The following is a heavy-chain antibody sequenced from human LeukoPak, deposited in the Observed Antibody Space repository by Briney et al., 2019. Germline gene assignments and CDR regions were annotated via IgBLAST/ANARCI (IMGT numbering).Heavy chain of an antibody. CDR3: ARRTMVRGVTLLDI. D-gene: IGHD3-10*01. CDR2: IYYSGST. V-gene: IGHV4-59*08. J-gene: IGHJ3*02. CDR1: GGSISSYY. Sequence: PSETLSLTCTVSGGSISSYYWSWIRQPPGKGLEWIGYIYYSGSTNYNPSLKSRVTISVDTSKNQFSLKLSSVTAADTAVYYCARRTMVRGVTLLDIWGQGTMVTVSS.